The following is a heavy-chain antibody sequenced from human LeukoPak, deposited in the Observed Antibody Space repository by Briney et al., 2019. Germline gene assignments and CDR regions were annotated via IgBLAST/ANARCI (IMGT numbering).Heavy chain of an antibody. J-gene: IGHJ4*02. CDR2: IYISGST. V-gene: IGHV4-4*07. Sequence: SETLSLTCTVSGASINSHYWSWIRQPAGKGLEWIGRIYISGSTNYNSSLQTRVTMSVDTSKNQFSPKLSSVTAADTAVYYCARALNPLPGTYYFDYWGQGTLVTVSS. CDR3: ARALNPLPGTYYFDY. D-gene: IGHD2-15*01. CDR1: GASINSHY.